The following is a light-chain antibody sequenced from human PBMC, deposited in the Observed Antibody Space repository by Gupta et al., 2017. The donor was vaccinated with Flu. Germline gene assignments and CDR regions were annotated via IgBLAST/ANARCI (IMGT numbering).Light chain of an antibody. Sequence: EIVLTQSPGTRSLSPGERATLSCRASWSVRRTSLACYQQKPGRPPRLLIYAASTRATDIPDSFSGSGSGTDFTLPITRLEPEDFSVYYCQRYGISPPITFGHGTRLEIK. J-gene: IGKJ5*01. CDR2: AAS. CDR3: QRYGISPPIT. CDR1: WSVRRTS. V-gene: IGKV3-20*01.